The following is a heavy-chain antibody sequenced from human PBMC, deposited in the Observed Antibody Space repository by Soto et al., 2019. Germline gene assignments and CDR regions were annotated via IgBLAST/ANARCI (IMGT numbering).Heavy chain of an antibody. J-gene: IGHJ4*02. CDR1: GFTFSSYA. Sequence: PGGSLRLSCAASGFTFSSYAMSWVRQAPGKGLEWVSAISGSGGSTYYADSVKGRFTISRDNSKNTLYLQMNSLRAEDTAVYYCAKDEIRFGELLLQPPNPFDYWGQGTLVTVSS. D-gene: IGHD3-10*01. CDR2: ISGSGGST. CDR3: AKDEIRFGELLLQPPNPFDY. V-gene: IGHV3-23*01.